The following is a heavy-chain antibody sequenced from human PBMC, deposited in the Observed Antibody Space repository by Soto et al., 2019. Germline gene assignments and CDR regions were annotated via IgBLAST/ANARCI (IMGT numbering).Heavy chain of an antibody. Sequence: QVHLVQSGGEVTKPGASVKVSCKASGYTFNRHGITWVRQAPGQGLEWMGWISGYNGDVNYEQKFQGRVTLSSDTLTSTVYLELKSLRFDDTVVYCCARVRIVGAREIDFWGQGTLVTVSS. D-gene: IGHD1-26*01. CDR3: ARVRIVGAREIDF. CDR2: ISGYNGDV. J-gene: IGHJ4*02. V-gene: IGHV1-18*04. CDR1: GYTFNRHG.